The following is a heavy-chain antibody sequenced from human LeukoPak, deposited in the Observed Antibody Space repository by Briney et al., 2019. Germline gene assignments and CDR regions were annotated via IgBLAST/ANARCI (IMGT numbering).Heavy chain of an antibody. CDR3: ARDWVAGVPFDAFDI. CDR2: IKEDGSER. V-gene: IGHV3-7*01. J-gene: IGHJ3*02. Sequence: QPGGSLRLSCAASGFTLSSYWMSCVRQAPGKGLEWVANIKEDGSERYYVDSVEGRFTISRDNAKNSLYLHMNSLTAEDTAMYYCARDWVAGVPFDAFDIWGQGTMVSVSS. CDR1: GFTLSSYW. D-gene: IGHD3-10*01.